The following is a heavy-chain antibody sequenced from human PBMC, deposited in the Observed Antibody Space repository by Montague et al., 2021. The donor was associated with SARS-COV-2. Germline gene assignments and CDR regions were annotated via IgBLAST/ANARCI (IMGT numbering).Heavy chain of an antibody. J-gene: IGHJ1*01. Sequence: PALVKPTQTLTLTCTFSGFSLNSKGVCVTWIRQPPGGALESLARIDWDDAKFYNTPLKARLAVSKGASETQVVLKVTDLDPADTATYFCARMECGTVSSGEIWGQGIKVTVSS. V-gene: IGHV2-70*17. CDR1: GFSLNSKGVC. CDR3: ARMECGTVSSGEI. D-gene: IGHD1-7*01. CDR2: IDWDDAK.